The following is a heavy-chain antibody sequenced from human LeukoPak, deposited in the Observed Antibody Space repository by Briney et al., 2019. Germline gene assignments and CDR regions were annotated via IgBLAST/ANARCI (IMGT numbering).Heavy chain of an antibody. CDR1: GFTFDDYA. D-gene: IGHD3-10*01. J-gene: IGHJ6*02. CDR3: ARDRGPYGMDV. CDR2: ISSSSSTI. V-gene: IGHV3-48*04. Sequence: GRSLRLSCAASGFTFDDYAMNWVRQAPGKGLEWVSYISSSSSTIYYADSVKGRFTISRDNAKNSLYLQMNSLRAEDTAVYYCARDRGPYGMDVWGQGTTVTVSS.